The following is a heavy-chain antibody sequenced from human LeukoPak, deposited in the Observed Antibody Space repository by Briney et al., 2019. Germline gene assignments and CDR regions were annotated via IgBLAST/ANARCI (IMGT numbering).Heavy chain of an antibody. CDR2: IYYSGST. CDR1: VGSISRHY. J-gene: IGHJ4*02. V-gene: IGHV4-59*08. CDR3: ARLSRCTTSSCYPTDS. Sequence: DPSETLSLTCTVSVGSISRHYWSWIRQSPGKGLEWIGYIYYSGSTNYNPSLRSRVTISIDTSKSQFSLKLHSVTAADTAVYYCARLSRCTTSSCYPTDSWGQGPLVTVSS. D-gene: IGHD2-2*01.